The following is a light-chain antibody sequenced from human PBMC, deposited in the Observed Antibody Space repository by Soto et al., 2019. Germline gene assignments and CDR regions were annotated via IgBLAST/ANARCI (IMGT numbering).Light chain of an antibody. CDR1: QGITTY. J-gene: IGKJ4*01. V-gene: IGKV1-39*01. CDR2: AAS. Sequence: DIQMTQSPSSLSASVGDRVTISCRASQGITTYLNWYRQKPGKAPKLLIYAASSLQSGVPSRFSGSGSETEFTLSISSLQPEDFATYFCQQIYSAPLTFGGGTKV. CDR3: QQIYSAPLT.